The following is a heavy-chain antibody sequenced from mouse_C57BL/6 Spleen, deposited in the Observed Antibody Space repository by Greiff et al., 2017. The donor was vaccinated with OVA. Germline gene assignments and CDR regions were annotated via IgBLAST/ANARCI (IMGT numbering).Heavy chain of an antibody. Sequence: VKLMESGAELVRPGASVKLSCKASGYTFTDYYINWVKQRPGQGLEWIARIYPGSGNTYYNEKFKGKATLTAEKSSSTAYMQLSSLTSEDSAVYFCARWTGRAVDYWGQGTTLTVSS. V-gene: IGHV1-76*01. CDR2: IYPGSGNT. D-gene: IGHD3-3*01. CDR1: GYTFTDYY. CDR3: ARWTGRAVDY. J-gene: IGHJ2*01.